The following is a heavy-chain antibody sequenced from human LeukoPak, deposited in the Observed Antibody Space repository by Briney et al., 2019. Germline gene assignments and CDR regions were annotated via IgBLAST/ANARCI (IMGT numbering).Heavy chain of an antibody. Sequence: SETLSLTCTVSGASINDNNYYWGWIRQPPGKGLEWIGSVFYTGSTNYNPSLKSRVTISVDTSKNQFSLKLSSVTAADTAVYYCARVVDTAPGNAFDIWGQGTMVTVSS. CDR3: ARVVDTAPGNAFDI. CDR2: VFYTGST. J-gene: IGHJ3*02. D-gene: IGHD5-18*01. V-gene: IGHV4-39*07. CDR1: GASINDNNYY.